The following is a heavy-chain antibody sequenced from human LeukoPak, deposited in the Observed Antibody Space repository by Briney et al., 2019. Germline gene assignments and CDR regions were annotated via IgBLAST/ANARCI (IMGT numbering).Heavy chain of an antibody. V-gene: IGHV4-39*01. CDR2: IYYSGTT. D-gene: IGHD1-26*01. Sequence: TSETLSLTCTVPGGSFSSSSYSWGWIRQPPGKGLEWIGSIYYSGTTYYNPSLKSRVTISVDTSKNQFSLKLSSVTAADTAVYRCARQIVGPTAPFDYWGQGTLVTVSS. J-gene: IGHJ4*02. CDR1: GGSFSSSSYS. CDR3: ARQIVGPTAPFDY.